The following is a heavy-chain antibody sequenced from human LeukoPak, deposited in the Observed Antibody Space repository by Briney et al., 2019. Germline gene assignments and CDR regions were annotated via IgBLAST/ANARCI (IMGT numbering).Heavy chain of an antibody. D-gene: IGHD3-22*01. J-gene: IGHJ4*02. Sequence: ASVKVSCKASGYTFTSYGISWVRQAPGQGLEWMGWISAYNGNTNYAQKFQGRVTITADESTSTAYMELSSLRSEDTAVYYCARFSSGYVDYWGQGTLVTVSS. CDR2: ISAYNGNT. CDR1: GYTFTSYG. V-gene: IGHV1-18*01. CDR3: ARFSSGYVDY.